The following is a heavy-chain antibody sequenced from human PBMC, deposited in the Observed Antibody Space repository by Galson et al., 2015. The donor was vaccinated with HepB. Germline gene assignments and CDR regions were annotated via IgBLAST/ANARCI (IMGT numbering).Heavy chain of an antibody. CDR3: ARGTGWSPEGY. CDR2: TYFSGTT. J-gene: IGHJ4*02. Sequence: LSLTCSVSGASVNNGLYSWTWIRQPAGKGLEWIGRTYFSGTTDYNPSLKARVSISIDTSKNQFSLRLTAVTAADTAVYYCARGTGWSPEGYWGQGILVAVSS. CDR1: GASVNNGLYS. D-gene: IGHD6-19*01. V-gene: IGHV4-61*02.